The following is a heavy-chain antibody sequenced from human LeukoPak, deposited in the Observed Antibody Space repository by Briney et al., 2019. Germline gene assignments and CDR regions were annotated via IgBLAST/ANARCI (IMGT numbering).Heavy chain of an antibody. J-gene: IGHJ4*02. V-gene: IGHV1-2*02. CDR2: INPNSGGT. Sequence: ASVKVSCKASGYTFTGYYMHWVRQAPGQGLEWMGWINPNSGGTNYAQKFQGRVTMTRDTSISTAYMELSRLRSDDTAVYYCARDLAVSGELLQDYWGQGTLVTVSS. CDR3: ARDLAVSGELLQDY. CDR1: GYTFTGYY. D-gene: IGHD1-26*01.